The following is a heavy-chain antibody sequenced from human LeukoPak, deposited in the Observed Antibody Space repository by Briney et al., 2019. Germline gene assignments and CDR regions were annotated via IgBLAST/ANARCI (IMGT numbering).Heavy chain of an antibody. Sequence: SETLSLTCTVSGGSISSYYWSWIRQPPGKGLEWIGYIYYSGGTSYNPSLKSRVTISVDTSKNQFSLKLSSVTAADTAVYYCARAAAIQLWFDYWGQGTLVTVSS. CDR3: ARAAAIQLWFDY. CDR2: IYYSGGT. J-gene: IGHJ4*02. V-gene: IGHV4-59*01. D-gene: IGHD5-18*01. CDR1: GGSISSYY.